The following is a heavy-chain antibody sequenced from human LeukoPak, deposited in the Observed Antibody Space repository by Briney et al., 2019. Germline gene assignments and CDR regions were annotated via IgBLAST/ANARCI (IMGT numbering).Heavy chain of an antibody. J-gene: IGHJ3*02. Sequence: SETLSLTCTVSGGSITGYYWSWIRQPAGKEPEWVGRTYTTGTTSSNPSLKSRVTMSLDTSKSLFSLKPTSVTAADTAVYYCARDRGLYDYGDLLPRDAFDIWGQGKMVIVSS. CDR1: GGSITGYY. CDR2: TYTTGTT. V-gene: IGHV4-4*07. CDR3: ARDRGLYDYGDLLPRDAFDI. D-gene: IGHD4-17*01.